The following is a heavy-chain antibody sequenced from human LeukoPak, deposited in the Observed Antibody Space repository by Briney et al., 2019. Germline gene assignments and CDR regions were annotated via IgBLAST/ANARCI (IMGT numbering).Heavy chain of an antibody. CDR1: GGPFSGYY. CDR3: ARSMLYYDYVWGSYPRGPFDY. Sequence: SETLSLTCAVYGGPFSGYYWSWIRQPPGKGLEWIGEINHSGSTNYNPSLKSRVTISVDTSKNQFSLKLSSVTAADTAVYYCARSMLYYDYVWGSYPRGPFDYWGQGTLVTVSS. V-gene: IGHV4-34*01. CDR2: INHSGST. J-gene: IGHJ4*02. D-gene: IGHD3-16*02.